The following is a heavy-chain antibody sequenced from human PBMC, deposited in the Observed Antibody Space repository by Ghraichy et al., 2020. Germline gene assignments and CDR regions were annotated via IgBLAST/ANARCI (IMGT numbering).Heavy chain of an antibody. CDR2: INHSGST. J-gene: IGHJ4*02. CDR1: GGSFSGYY. V-gene: IGHV4-34*01. CDR3: ARGGGWIQPIGSDY. D-gene: IGHD5-18*01. Sequence: SETLSLTCAVYGGSFSGYYWSWIRQPPGKGLEWIGEINHSGSTNYNPSLKSRVTISVDTSKNQFSLKLSSVTAADTAVYYCARGGGWIQPIGSDYWGQGTLVTVSS.